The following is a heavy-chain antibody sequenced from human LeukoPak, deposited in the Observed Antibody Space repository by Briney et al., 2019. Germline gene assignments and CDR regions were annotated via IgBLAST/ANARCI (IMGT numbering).Heavy chain of an antibody. CDR1: GGSISSSSYY. Sequence: SETLSLTCTVSGGSISSSSYYWGWIRQPPGKGLEWIGSIYYRGSTYYNPSLKSRVTISVDTSKNQFSLKLSSVTAADTAVYYCARWTMVRGVTLEGRQTNWFDPWGQGTLVTVSS. CDR3: ARWTMVRGVTLEGRQTNWFDP. D-gene: IGHD3-10*01. J-gene: IGHJ5*02. V-gene: IGHV4-39*01. CDR2: IYYRGST.